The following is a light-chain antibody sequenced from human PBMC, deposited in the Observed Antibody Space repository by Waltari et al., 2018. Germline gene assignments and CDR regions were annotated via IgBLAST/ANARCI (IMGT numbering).Light chain of an antibody. CDR3: QQYGSSPWT. CDR1: QGVSSSY. CDR2: GES. J-gene: IGKJ1*01. V-gene: IGKV3-20*01. Sequence: EIVLTQSPGTLSLSPGERATLSCSASQGVSSSYLAWYQQKPGQAPRLLIYGESIRATGIPDRFSGSWSGTDFTLTISRLEPEDFAVYYCQQYGSSPWTFGQGTKVEIK.